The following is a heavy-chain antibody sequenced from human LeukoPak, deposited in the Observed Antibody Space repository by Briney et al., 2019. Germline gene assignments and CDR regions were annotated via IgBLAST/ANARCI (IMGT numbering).Heavy chain of an antibody. J-gene: IGHJ6*02. CDR1: GFTFSGYW. V-gene: IGHV3-7*03. CDR3: ARDQTGYYYYGMDV. CDR2: IKQDGSEK. Sequence: GGSLRLSCAASGFTFSGYWMSWVRQAPGKGLEWVANIKQDGSEKYYVDSVKGRFTISRDNAKNSLYLQMNSLRAEDTAVYYCARDQTGYYYYGMDVWGQGTTVTVSS. D-gene: IGHD3-9*01.